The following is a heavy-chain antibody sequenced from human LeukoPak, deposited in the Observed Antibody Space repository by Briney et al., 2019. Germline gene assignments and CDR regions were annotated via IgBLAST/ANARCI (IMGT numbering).Heavy chain of an antibody. V-gene: IGHV4-30-4*01. Sequence: SETLSLSCTVSGGSISSGDYYWSRIRQPPGKGAEWIGYIYYSGSTYYNPSLKSRVTISVDTSKNQFSLKLSSVTAADTAVYYCARTLTTVTTSGFDPWGQGTLVTVSS. D-gene: IGHD4-17*01. CDR3: ARTLTTVTTSGFDP. CDR2: IYYSGST. J-gene: IGHJ5*02. CDR1: GGSISSGDYY.